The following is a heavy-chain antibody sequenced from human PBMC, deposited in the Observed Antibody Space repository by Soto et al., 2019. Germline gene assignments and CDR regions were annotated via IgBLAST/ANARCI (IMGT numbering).Heavy chain of an antibody. D-gene: IGHD4-17*01. J-gene: IGHJ5*02. CDR3: ARQDGQTTVTTVRVWFDP. CDR2: INHSGGT. V-gene: IGHV4-34*01. CDR1: GGSFSAYY. Sequence: PSGTLSLTCAVYGGSFSAYYWSWICQPPGKGLEWIGEINHSGGTSYNPSLKSRATISVDTSKNQIPLKLRSVTAADTAVYYCARQDGQTTVTTVRVWFDPWGQGTLVTVSS.